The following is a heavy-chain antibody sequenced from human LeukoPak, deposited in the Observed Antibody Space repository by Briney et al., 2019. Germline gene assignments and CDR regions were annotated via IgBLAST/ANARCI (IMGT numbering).Heavy chain of an antibody. D-gene: IGHD5-24*01. CDR2: IYTSGST. CDR1: GGSISSGGYY. V-gene: IGHV4-61*02. CDR3: ARDGEMTTIDRWAY. Sequence: PSQTLSLTCTVSGGSISSGGYYWSWIRQPAGKGLEWVGRIYTSGSTNYNPSLKSRVTISIDTSNNQFSLKLSSVTAADTAVYYCARDGEMTTIDRWAYWGQGTLVTVSS. J-gene: IGHJ4*02.